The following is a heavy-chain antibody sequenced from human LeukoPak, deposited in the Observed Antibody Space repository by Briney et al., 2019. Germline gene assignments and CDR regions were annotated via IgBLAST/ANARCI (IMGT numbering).Heavy chain of an antibody. Sequence: PSETLSLTCTVSGGSISSGGSYWSWIREHPGKGLEWIVYIYYSGSTYYNPSLKSRVTISVDTSKNQFSLKLSSVTAADTAVYYCAREYYYDSSGSLSYGMDVWGQGTTVTVSS. V-gene: IGHV4-31*03. D-gene: IGHD3-22*01. CDR2: IYYSGST. CDR1: GGSISSGGSY. CDR3: AREYYYDSSGSLSYGMDV. J-gene: IGHJ6*02.